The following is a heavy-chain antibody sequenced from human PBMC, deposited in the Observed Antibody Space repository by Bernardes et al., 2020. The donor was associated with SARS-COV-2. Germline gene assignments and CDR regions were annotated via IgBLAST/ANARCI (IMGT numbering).Heavy chain of an antibody. J-gene: IGHJ6*02. Sequence: ASVKVSCKASGYTFTGYYMHWVRQAPGQGLEWMGWINPNSGCTNYAQKFQGRVTMTRDTSISTAYMELSRLRSDDTAVYYCAIPPTNYDRYGMDVWGQGTTVTVSS. CDR3: AIPPTNYDRYGMDV. CDR2: INPNSGCT. V-gene: IGHV1-2*02. D-gene: IGHD3-22*01. CDR1: GYTFTGYY.